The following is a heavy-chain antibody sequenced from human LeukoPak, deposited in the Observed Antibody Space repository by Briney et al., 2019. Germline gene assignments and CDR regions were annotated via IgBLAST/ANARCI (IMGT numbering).Heavy chain of an antibody. CDR3: VRGYTPDY. D-gene: IGHD5-18*01. CDR1: GFIFSDLE. J-gene: IGHJ4*02. Sequence: PGGSLRLSCVASGFIFSDLEMHWVRQAPGKGLEWISFISETGSTIYYADSVTGRFTISRDNAKNSLYLQMDSLRDEDTALYYCVRGYTPDYWGQGALVTVPS. V-gene: IGHV3-48*03. CDR2: ISETGSTI.